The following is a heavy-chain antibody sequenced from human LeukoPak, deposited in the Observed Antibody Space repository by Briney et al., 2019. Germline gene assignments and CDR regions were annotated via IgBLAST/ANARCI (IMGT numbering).Heavy chain of an antibody. CDR1: GGSISSSTHY. Sequence: SETLSLTCTVSGGSISSSTHYWGWIRQAPGKRLECIGTIYYSGSSYYNPSLKSRVTMSVDTSKNQFSLKLYSVTAADTAVYYCARPAVVAFTFDYWGQGTLVTVSS. V-gene: IGHV4-39*01. CDR3: ARPAVVAFTFDY. D-gene: IGHD3-22*01. J-gene: IGHJ4*02. CDR2: IYYSGSS.